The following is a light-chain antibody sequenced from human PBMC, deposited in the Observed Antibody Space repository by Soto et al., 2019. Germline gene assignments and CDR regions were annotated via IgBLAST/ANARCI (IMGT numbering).Light chain of an antibody. CDR3: SSYTTTSTQV. CDR1: SSYIGSFNY. V-gene: IGLV2-14*03. CDR2: GVS. J-gene: IGLJ1*01. Sequence: QSALTQPASVSGSPGQSITISCTGTSSYIGSFNYVSWYQHHPGTAPKLIIYGVSNRPSGVSNRFSGSKSGNTASLTISGLQAEDEADYYCSSYTTTSTQVFGTGTKVTVL.